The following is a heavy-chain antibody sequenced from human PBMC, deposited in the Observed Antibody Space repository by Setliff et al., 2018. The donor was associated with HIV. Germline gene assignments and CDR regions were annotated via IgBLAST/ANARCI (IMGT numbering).Heavy chain of an antibody. V-gene: IGHV4-4*07. CDR1: GGSIRRYY. CDR2: IYPSGNI. Sequence: SLTCTVSGGSIRRYYWSWIRQPAGKGLEWIGRIYPSGNINYNPSLKSRLTMSIDTSKNQFSLKLSSVTATDTAVYYCARDAGPHYGSGPPLEYWGQGIQVTVSS. CDR3: ARDAGPHYGSGPPLEY. J-gene: IGHJ4*02. D-gene: IGHD3-10*01.